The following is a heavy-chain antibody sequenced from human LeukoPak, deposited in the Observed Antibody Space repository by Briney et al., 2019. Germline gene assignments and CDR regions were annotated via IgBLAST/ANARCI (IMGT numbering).Heavy chain of an antibody. J-gene: IGHJ4*02. D-gene: IGHD3-22*01. CDR3: AKGIDGSGYYPFDY. CDR1: GFTFSSYA. Sequence: GGSLRLSCAASGFTFSSYAMHWVRQAPGKGLEWVAFISYDGTVQYYADSVQGRFTISRDNSKNTLYLQMNSLRAEDTAVYYCAKGIDGSGYYPFDYWGQGTLVTVSS. CDR2: ISYDGTVQ. V-gene: IGHV3-30-3*01.